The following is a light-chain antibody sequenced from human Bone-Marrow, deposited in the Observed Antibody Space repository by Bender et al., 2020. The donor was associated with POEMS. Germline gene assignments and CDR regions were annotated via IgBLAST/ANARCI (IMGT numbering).Light chain of an antibody. Sequence: QSVLTQPPSASGTPGQRVTISCSGSSSNIGTNPVNWYQQHPGKAPKLMIFESTKRPSGISNRFSGSKSGNAASLTISGLQAEDEGDYYCCSYAGYSTLVFGGGTKLTVL. CDR3: CSYAGYSTLV. J-gene: IGLJ3*02. V-gene: IGLV2-23*01. CDR1: SSNIGTNP. CDR2: EST.